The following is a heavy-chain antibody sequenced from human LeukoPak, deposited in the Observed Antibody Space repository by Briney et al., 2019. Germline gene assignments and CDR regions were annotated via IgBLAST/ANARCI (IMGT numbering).Heavy chain of an antibody. CDR3: ARDTAVAEGAFYI. CDR1: GGSIGSGDYY. J-gene: IGHJ3*02. Sequence: SQTLSLTCTVSGGSIGSGDYYWSWIRQPPGKGLEWIGYIYYSGSTYYNPSLKSRVTISVDTSKNQFSLKLSSVTAADTAVSYCARDTAVAEGAFYIWGQGTMVTVSS. V-gene: IGHV4-30-4*08. CDR2: IYYSGST. D-gene: IGHD6-19*01.